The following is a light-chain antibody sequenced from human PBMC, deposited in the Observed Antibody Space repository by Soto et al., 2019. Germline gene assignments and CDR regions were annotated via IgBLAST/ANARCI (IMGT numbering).Light chain of an antibody. V-gene: IGLV2-23*01. CDR3: CSYAGSSTYVV. CDR1: SSDFGSYSV. J-gene: IGLJ2*01. CDR2: EGS. Sequence: QSALTQPASVSGSPGQSITISCTGTSSDFGSYSVVSWYQQHPGKAPKLIISEGSKRPSGVSNRFSGSKSGNTASLTISGLQAEDEADYYCCSYAGSSTYVVFGGGTKLTVL.